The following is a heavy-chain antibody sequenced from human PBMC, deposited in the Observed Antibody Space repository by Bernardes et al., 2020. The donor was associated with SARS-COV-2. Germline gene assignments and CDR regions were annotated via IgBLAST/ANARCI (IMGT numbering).Heavy chain of an antibody. D-gene: IGHD7-27*01. Sequence: AGSLRLSCAASGFTFTVNGMHWFRQAPGKGLEWVAFLSQDATHKIYADSVKGRFTISRDISKTTLYLQMNGLRPEDTAIYFCAKDQGYWGKFGLWGRGTLVTVSS. J-gene: IGHJ2*01. CDR1: GFTFTVNG. CDR2: LSQDATHK. CDR3: AKDQGYWGKFGL. V-gene: IGHV3-30*02.